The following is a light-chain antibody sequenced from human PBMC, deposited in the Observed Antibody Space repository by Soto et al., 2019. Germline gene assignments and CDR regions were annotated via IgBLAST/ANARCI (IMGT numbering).Light chain of an antibody. V-gene: IGKV3-20*01. CDR1: QTVISNS. CDR2: GAS. CDR3: QQYGSSRWT. Sequence: EVVSTQSPGTLSLSPGEGGTLSCRASQTVISNSLAWYQHKPGQPPRLLIYGASSRATGIPDRFSGSGSGTDFTLTISRLEPEDFAVYYCQQYGSSRWTFGQGTKVAIK. J-gene: IGKJ1*01.